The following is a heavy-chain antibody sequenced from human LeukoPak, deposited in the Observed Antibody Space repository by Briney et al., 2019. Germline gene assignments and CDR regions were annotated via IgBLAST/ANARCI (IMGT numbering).Heavy chain of an antibody. J-gene: IGHJ4*02. CDR2: ISAYNGNT. D-gene: IGHD3-22*01. CDR3: ARAEDYDSSGYYFLED. V-gene: IGHV1-18*01. Sequence: GASVKVSCKASGYTFTSYAMHWVRQAPGQGLEWMGWISAYNGNTNYAQKLQGRVTMTTDTSTSTAYMELRSLRSDDTAVYYCARAEDYDSSGYYFLEDWGQGTLVTVSS. CDR1: GYTFTSYA.